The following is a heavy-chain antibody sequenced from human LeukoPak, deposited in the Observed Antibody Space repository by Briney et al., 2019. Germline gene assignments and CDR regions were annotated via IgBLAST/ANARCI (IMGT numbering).Heavy chain of an antibody. V-gene: IGHV1-18*01. J-gene: IGHJ6*03. CDR2: ISAYNGNT. CDR3: ARSGSYYRSNSYYYYYMDV. CDR1: GYTFTSYG. D-gene: IGHD1-26*01. Sequence: GASVKVSCKASGYTFTSYGISWVRQAPGQGLEWMGWISAYNGNTNYAQKLQGRVTMTTDKSTSTAYMELSSLRSEDTAVYYCARSGSYYRSNSYYYYYMDVWGKGTTVTVSS.